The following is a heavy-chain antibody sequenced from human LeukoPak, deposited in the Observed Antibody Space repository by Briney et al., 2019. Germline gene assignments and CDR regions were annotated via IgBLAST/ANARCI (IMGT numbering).Heavy chain of an antibody. J-gene: IGHJ4*02. CDR1: GFTFNNYA. CDR2: ISGGGDNT. V-gene: IGHV3-23*01. Sequence: PGGSLRLSCAASGFTFNNYAMTWVRQAPGKGLEWVSTISGGGDNTYYADSVRSRFTISRDNAKNTLHLQMNSLRVEDTAVYYCAKDRVVRGVMGAGAYWGQGTLVTVSS. CDR3: AKDRVVRGVMGAGAY. D-gene: IGHD3-10*02.